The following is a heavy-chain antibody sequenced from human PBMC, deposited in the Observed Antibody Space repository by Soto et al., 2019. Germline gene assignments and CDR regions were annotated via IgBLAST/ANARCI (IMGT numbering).Heavy chain of an antibody. J-gene: IGHJ3*01. CDR3: GRFVHFDSSGFGL. V-gene: IGHV3-21*01. CDR2: ISSSSSYI. D-gene: IGHD3-22*01. CDR1: GFTFSSYN. Sequence: GGSLRLSCAASGFTFSSYNMNWVRQAPGKGLEWVSSISSSSSYIYYADSVKGRFTISRDNAKNSLYLQMNSLRAEDTAVYYCGRFVHFDSSGFGLWGQGTMVTV.